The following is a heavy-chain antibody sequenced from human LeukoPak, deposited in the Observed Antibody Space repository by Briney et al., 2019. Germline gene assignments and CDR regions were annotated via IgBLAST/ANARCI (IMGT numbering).Heavy chain of an antibody. CDR3: ARVGYSSMAFDI. CDR1: GGTFSSYA. V-gene: IGHV1-69*06. Sequence: SVTVSCKASGGTFSSYAISWVRQAPGQGLEWMGGIIPIFGTANYAQKFQGRVTITADKSTSTAYMELSSLRSEDTAVYYCARVGYSSMAFDIWGQGTMVTVSS. CDR2: IIPIFGTA. D-gene: IGHD1-26*01. J-gene: IGHJ3*02.